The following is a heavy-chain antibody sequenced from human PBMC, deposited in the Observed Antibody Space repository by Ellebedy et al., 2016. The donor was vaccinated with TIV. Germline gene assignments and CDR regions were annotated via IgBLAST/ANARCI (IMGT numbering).Heavy chain of an antibody. CDR2: INPHSGGT. J-gene: IGHJ4*02. CDR3: ARGQGDDYVWGSYLDY. V-gene: IGHV1-2*04. CDR1: GYTFTGYY. Sequence: AASVKVSCKASGYTFTGYYMHWVRQAPGQGLEWMGWINPHSGGTHYAQKFQGWVTMTRDTAISTAYMELGRLRSADTAVYYCARGQGDDYVWGSYLDYWGQGTLVTVSS. D-gene: IGHD3-16*02.